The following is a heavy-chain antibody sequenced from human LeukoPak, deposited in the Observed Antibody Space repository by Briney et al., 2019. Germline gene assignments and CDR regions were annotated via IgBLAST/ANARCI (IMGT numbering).Heavy chain of an antibody. CDR3: ARVRGYSYGYLDY. J-gene: IGHJ4*02. V-gene: IGHV4-59*08. CDR1: GDSISIYY. D-gene: IGHD5-18*01. CDR2: ISNSGST. Sequence: SETLSLSCTVSGDSISIYYWTWIRQPPGKGLEWIGYISNSGSTNYNPSLKSRVTISVDTSKKQVSLKLRSVTAADTAVYYCARVRGYSYGYLDYWGQGNLVTVSS.